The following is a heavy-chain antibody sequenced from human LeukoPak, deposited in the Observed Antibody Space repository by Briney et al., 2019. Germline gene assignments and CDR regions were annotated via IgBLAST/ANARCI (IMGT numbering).Heavy chain of an antibody. J-gene: IGHJ4*02. CDR1: GFSFGDYS. CDR2: IRHRDGTT. D-gene: IGHD2-15*01. Sequence: PGGSLRLSCTVSGFSFGDYSMNWVRQAPGKGLEWVGFIRHRDGTTEYAASVRGRFSISRDESNRIAYLQMNSLKTEDTAVYHCNRWHISGVSYSNVWGQGTLVTVSS. CDR3: NRWHISGVSYSNV. V-gene: IGHV3-49*04.